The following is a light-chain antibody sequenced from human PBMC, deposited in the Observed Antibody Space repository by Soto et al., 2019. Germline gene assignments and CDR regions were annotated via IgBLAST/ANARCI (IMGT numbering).Light chain of an antibody. Sequence: QSVLTQPPSASGTPGQRVTISCSGSSSNIGSKIVNWYQQVPGTAPKLLIYSNSQRPSGVPDRFSGSKSGTSASLAISGLQSEDEADYFCAAWDDSLNVHVFGTWTKLTVL. V-gene: IGLV1-44*01. CDR2: SNS. CDR1: SSNIGSKI. J-gene: IGLJ1*01. CDR3: AAWDDSLNVHV.